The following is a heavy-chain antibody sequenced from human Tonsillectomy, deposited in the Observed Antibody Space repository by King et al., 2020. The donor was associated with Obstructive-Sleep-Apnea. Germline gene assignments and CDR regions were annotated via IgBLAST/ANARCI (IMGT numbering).Heavy chain of an antibody. CDR1: GYTFTSYG. CDR2: ISGYNGNI. V-gene: IGHV1-18*01. CDR3: ARDPLTATHAY. J-gene: IGHJ4*02. Sequence: QLVQSGGEVKKPGASVKVSCKTSGYTFTSYGISWVRQAPGQGLEWVGWISGYNGNINYAQKFQGRGTMTMDTYTSTVDMDVGSLRADDTAVYYWARDPLTATHAYWGQGTLVIVPS.